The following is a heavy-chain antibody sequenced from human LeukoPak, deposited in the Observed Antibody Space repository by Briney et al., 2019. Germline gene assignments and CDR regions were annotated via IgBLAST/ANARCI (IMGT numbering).Heavy chain of an antibody. CDR1: GGSISRGSYY. CDR3: ARVPPWYMDV. J-gene: IGHJ6*03. CDR2: IYYSGIT. V-gene: IGHV4-39*07. Sequence: SDPLSLTCTVSGGSISRGSYYWGWIRQPPGKGLQWIGNIYYSGITDYNPSLKSRVTISVDTSKNQFSLKLSSVTAADTAVYYCARVPPWYMDVWGKGTTITVSS.